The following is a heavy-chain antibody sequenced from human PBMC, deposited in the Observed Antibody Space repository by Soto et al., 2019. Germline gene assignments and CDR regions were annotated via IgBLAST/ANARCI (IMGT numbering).Heavy chain of an antibody. Sequence: GESLKISCXGSGYSFAGYWITWVRQKPGKGLEWMGRIDPSDSASSYSPSFRGHVTISGDRSINTVYLQWDSLQASDTAIYFDSWGQGTLVTVS. CDR1: GYSFAGYW. CDR3: S. CDR2: IDPSDSAS. J-gene: IGHJ4*02. V-gene: IGHV5-10-1*01.